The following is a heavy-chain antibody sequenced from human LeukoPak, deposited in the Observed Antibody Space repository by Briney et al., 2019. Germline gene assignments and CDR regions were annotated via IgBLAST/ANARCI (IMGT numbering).Heavy chain of an antibody. D-gene: IGHD4-17*01. CDR2: ISSSGSTI. V-gene: IGHV3-48*03. Sequence: GGSLRLSCAASGFTFSSYEMNWVRQAPGKGLEWVSYISSSGSTIYYADSVKGRFTISRENAKNSLYLQMNSLRAEDTAVYYCARENTVTRTSYYYYGMDVGGKGTTVTVSS. CDR3: ARENTVTRTSYYYYGMDV. CDR1: GFTFSSYE. J-gene: IGHJ6*04.